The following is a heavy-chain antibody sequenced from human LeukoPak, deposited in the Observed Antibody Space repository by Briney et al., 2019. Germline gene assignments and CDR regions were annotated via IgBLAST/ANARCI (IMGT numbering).Heavy chain of an antibody. V-gene: IGHV4-59*08. Sequence: SETLSLTCTVSVGSISSSYWTRIRQPPGKGLEWIGYFSYSGSTKYNPSLKSRVTISVDTSKNQFSLKLSSVTAADTAVYYCARRGIEYDYDSSGDYPDAFDMWGQGTRVTVSS. CDR1: VGSISSSY. CDR3: ARRGIEYDYDSSGDYPDAFDM. CDR2: FSYSGST. D-gene: IGHD3-22*01. J-gene: IGHJ3*02.